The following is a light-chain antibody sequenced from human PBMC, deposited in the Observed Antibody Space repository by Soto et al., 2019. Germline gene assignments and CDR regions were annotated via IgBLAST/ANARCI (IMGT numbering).Light chain of an antibody. CDR1: SSNIGSNF. J-gene: IGLJ3*02. CDR3: AAWDDSLSGHWV. V-gene: IGLV1-47*02. CDR2: YNN. Sequence: QTVVTQPPSASGTPGQRVTISCSGSSSNIGSNFVYWYQQVPGAAPKLLIYYNNDRPSGVPDRVSGSKSGTSASLAISGLRSEDEAYYYCAAWDDSLSGHWVFGGGTQLTVL.